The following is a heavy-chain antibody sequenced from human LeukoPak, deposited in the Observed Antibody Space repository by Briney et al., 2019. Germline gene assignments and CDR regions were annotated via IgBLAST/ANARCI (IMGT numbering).Heavy chain of an antibody. D-gene: IGHD3-22*01. CDR2: ISYDGSNK. V-gene: IGHV3-30-3*01. J-gene: IGHJ4*02. CDR1: GFTFSSYA. Sequence: QSGGSLRLPCAASGFTFSSYAIHWVRQAPGKGLEWVAVISYDGSNKYYADSVKGRFTISRDNSKNTLYLQMNSLRAEDTAVYYCARGSGFADYWGQGTLVTVSS. CDR3: ARGSGFADY.